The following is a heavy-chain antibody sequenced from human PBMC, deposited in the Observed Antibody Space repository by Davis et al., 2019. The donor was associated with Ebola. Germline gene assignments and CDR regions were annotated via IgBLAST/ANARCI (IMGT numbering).Heavy chain of an antibody. CDR2: INHSGST. J-gene: IGHJ6*02. CDR3: ARGRPAADYYYYYGMDV. D-gene: IGHD2-2*01. Sequence: MPSETLSLTCTVSGGSISSSSYYWSWIRQPPGKGLEWIGEINHSGSTNYNPSLKSRVTISVDTSKNQFSLKLSSVTAADTAVYYCARGRPAADYYYYYGMDVWGQGTTVTVSS. CDR1: GGSISSSSYY. V-gene: IGHV4-39*07.